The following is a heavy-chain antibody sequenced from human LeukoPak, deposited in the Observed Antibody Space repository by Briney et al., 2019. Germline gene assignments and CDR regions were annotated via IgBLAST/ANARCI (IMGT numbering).Heavy chain of an antibody. D-gene: IGHD3-10*01. J-gene: IGHJ4*02. CDR2: INTSSSYI. Sequence: TGGSLRLSCAASGFTFSSYSMNWVRQAPGKGLEWVSSINTSSSYIYYADSVKGRFTISRDNAKNSLYLQMNSLRAEDTSVYYCARDSVGMYYFDYWGQGTLVTVSS. CDR3: ARDSVGMYYFDY. CDR1: GFTFSSYS. V-gene: IGHV3-21*01.